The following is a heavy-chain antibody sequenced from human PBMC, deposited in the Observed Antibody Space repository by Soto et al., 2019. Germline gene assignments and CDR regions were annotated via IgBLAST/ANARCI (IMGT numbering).Heavy chain of an antibody. CDR2: IRSKANSYAT. Sequence: PGGSLRLSCAASGFTFSGSAMHWVRQASGKGLEWVGRIRSKANSYATAYAASVKGRFTISRDDSKNTAYLQMNSLKTEDTAVYYCTRLAYYYDSSGYYPPEAYWGQGTLVTVSS. CDR1: GFTFSGSA. V-gene: IGHV3-73*01. D-gene: IGHD3-22*01. CDR3: TRLAYYYDSSGYYPPEAY. J-gene: IGHJ4*02.